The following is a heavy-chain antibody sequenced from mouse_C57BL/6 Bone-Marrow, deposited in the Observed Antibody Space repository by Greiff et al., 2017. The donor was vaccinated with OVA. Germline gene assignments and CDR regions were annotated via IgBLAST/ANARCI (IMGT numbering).Heavy chain of an antibody. CDR2: IDPETGGT. J-gene: IGHJ1*03. Sequence: QLQQSGPELVRPGASVTLSCKASGYTFTDYEMHWVKQTPVHGLEWIGAIDPETGGTAYNQKFKGKAILTADKSSSTAYMELRSLTSEDSAVYYCTRSPFTTVEDWYFDVWGTGTTVTVSS. CDR3: TRSPFTTVEDWYFDV. D-gene: IGHD1-1*01. V-gene: IGHV1-15*01. CDR1: GYTFTDYE.